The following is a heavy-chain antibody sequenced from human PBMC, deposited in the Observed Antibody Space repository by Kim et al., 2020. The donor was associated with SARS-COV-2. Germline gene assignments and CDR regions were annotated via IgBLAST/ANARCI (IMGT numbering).Heavy chain of an antibody. CDR2: INPNSGGT. Sequence: ASVKVSCKASGYTFTGYYMHWVRQAPGQGLEWMGWINPNSGGTNYAQKFQGRVTMTRDTSISTAYMELSRLRSDDTAVYYCASSPNEVYQSPTSYYYYGMDVWGQGTTVTVSS. CDR1: GYTFTGYY. D-gene: IGHD6-19*01. V-gene: IGHV1-2*02. J-gene: IGHJ6*02. CDR3: ASSPNEVYQSPTSYYYYGMDV.